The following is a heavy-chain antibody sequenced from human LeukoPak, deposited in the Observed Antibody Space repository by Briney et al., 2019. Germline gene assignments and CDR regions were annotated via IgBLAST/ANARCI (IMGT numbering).Heavy chain of an antibody. CDR1: GYTFTGYY. Sequence: ASVKVSCKASGYTFTGYYMHWVRQAPGQGLEWMGWINPNSGGTNYAQKFQGRVTMTRDTSISTAYMELSRLRSDDTAVYYCARDGVEYDSSGYYYLWPDYWGQGTLVTVSS. CDR2: INPNSGGT. V-gene: IGHV1-2*02. D-gene: IGHD3-22*01. J-gene: IGHJ4*02. CDR3: ARDGVEYDSSGYYYLWPDY.